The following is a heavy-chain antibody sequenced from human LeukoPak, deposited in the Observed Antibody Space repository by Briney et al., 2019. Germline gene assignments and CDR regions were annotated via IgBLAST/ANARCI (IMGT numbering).Heavy chain of an antibody. CDR1: GFTFSSYW. CDR3: AREYCGGDCYFSDAFDI. V-gene: IGHV3-7*01. Sequence: GGSLRLSCAASGFTFSSYWMSWVRQAPGKGLEWVANIKQDGSEKYYVDSVKGRFTISRDNAKNSLYLQMNSLRAKDTAVYYCAREYCGGDCYFSDAFDIWGQGTMVTVSS. J-gene: IGHJ3*02. D-gene: IGHD2-21*02. CDR2: IKQDGSEK.